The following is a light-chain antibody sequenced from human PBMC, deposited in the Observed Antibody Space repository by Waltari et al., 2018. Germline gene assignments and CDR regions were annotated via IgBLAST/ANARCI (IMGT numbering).Light chain of an antibody. J-gene: IGLJ2*01. Sequence: SYDLLPPPSVAVAPRQTASTACSGDKLGGKCGFWYHLRAGPPPVLVITQHNQRPPGILERFAASYSGTTATLTISGTQAMDEADYYCQAWISNTVRFGGGTKLSVL. CDR3: QAWISNTVR. CDR1: KLGGKC. CDR2: QHN. V-gene: IGLV3-1*01.